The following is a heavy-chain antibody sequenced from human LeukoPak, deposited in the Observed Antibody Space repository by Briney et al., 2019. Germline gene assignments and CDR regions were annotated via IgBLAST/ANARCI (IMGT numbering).Heavy chain of an antibody. CDR2: INSDGSST. D-gene: IGHD2-2*01. J-gene: IGHJ6*02. CDR1: GFTFSSYW. V-gene: IGHV3-74*01. Sequence: GGSLRLSCAASGFTFSSYWMHWVRQAPGKGLVWVSRINSDGSSTSYADSVKGRFTISRDNAKNTLYLQVNSLRAEDTAVYYCARDRDIVVVPAENGMDVWGQGTTVTVSS. CDR3: ARDRDIVVVPAENGMDV.